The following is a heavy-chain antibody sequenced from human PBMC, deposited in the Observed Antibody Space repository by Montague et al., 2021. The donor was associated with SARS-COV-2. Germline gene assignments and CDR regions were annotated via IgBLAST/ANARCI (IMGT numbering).Heavy chain of an antibody. CDR2: IGGSAEST. J-gene: IGHJ2*01. CDR1: GFTFSSYA. D-gene: IGHD2-2*02. CDR3: ASPKDRRYTYTWQARWYFDL. V-gene: IGHV3-23*01. Sequence: SLRLSCAASGFTFSSYAMRWVRQAPGKGLEWVSGIGGSAESTYYGDSVKGRFTISRDNSKNTLYLQLNSLRAEDTAVYYCASPKDRRYTYTWQARWYFDLGGRGTLVTVSS.